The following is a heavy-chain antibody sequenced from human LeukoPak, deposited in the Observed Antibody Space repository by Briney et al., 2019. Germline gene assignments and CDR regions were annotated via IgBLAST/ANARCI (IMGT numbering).Heavy chain of an antibody. D-gene: IGHD3-22*01. CDR3: ARASTYYYDSSGYYPDY. J-gene: IGHJ4*02. Sequence: ASVKVSCKASGYTFTGYYMHWVRQAPGQGREWMGWINPNSGGTNYAQRLQGRVTMTRDTSISTAYMELSRLRSDDTAVYYCARASTYYYDSSGYYPDYWGQGTLVTVSS. V-gene: IGHV1-2*02. CDR1: GYTFTGYY. CDR2: INPNSGGT.